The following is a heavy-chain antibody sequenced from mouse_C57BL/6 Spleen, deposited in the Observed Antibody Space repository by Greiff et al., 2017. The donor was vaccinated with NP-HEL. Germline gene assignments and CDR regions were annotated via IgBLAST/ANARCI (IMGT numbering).Heavy chain of an antibody. V-gene: IGHV5-4*03. Sequence: EVKGVESGGGLVKPGGSLKLSCAASGFTFSSYAMSWVRQTPEKRLEWVATISDGGSYTYYPANVKGRFTISRDNAKNNLYLQMSHLKSEDTAMYYCARVRVTGHYFDYWGQGTTLTVSS. CDR1: GFTFSSYA. J-gene: IGHJ2*01. CDR3: ARVRVTGHYFDY. D-gene: IGHD2-13*01. CDR2: ISDGGSYT.